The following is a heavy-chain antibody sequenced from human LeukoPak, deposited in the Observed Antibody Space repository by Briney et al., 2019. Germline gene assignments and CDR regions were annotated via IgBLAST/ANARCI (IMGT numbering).Heavy chain of an antibody. D-gene: IGHD2-21*01. CDR2: IYYSGST. Sequence: SETLSLTCTVSGGSISSYYWSWIRQPPGKGLEWIGYIYYSGSTNYNPSLKSRVTISVDTSKNQFSLKLSSVTAADTAVYYCARVLVVGGAFDIWGQGTMVTVSS. CDR1: GGSISSYY. CDR3: ARVLVVGGAFDI. V-gene: IGHV4-59*01. J-gene: IGHJ3*02.